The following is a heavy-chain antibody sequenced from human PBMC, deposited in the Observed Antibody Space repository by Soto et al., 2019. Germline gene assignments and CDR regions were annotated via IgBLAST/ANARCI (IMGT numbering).Heavy chain of an antibody. J-gene: IGHJ4*02. CDR1: GFTFSNAW. V-gene: IGHV3-15*01. Sequence: PGGSLRLSCAVSGFTFSNAWMSWVRQAPGKGLEWVGRIKSKTDGGTTDYAAPVKGRFTISRDDSKNTLYLQMNSLKTEDTAVYYCTTDEVRLRDGYNLFWGQGTLVTVSS. CDR2: IKSKTDGGTT. CDR3: TTDEVRLRDGYNLF. D-gene: IGHD5-12*01.